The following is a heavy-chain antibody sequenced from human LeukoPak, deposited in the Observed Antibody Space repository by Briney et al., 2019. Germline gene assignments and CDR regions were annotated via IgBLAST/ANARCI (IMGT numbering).Heavy chain of an antibody. J-gene: IGHJ4*02. V-gene: IGHV4-34*01. CDR3: AMSGYCSGGSCYSVSRRPYYFDY. CDR2: INRSGST. D-gene: IGHD2-15*01. Sequence: SETLSLTCAVYGGSFSGYYWSWIRQPPGKGLEWIGEINRSGSTNYNPSLKSRVTISVDTSKNQFSLKLSSVTAADTAVYYCAMSGYCSGGSCYSVSRRPYYFDYWGQGTLVTVSS. CDR1: GGSFSGYY.